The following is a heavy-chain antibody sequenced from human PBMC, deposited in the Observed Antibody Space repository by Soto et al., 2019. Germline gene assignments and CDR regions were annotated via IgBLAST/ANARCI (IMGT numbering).Heavy chain of an antibody. J-gene: IGHJ4*02. Sequence: QVQLVESGGGVVQPGRSLRLSCAASGFTFSSYGMHWVRQAPGKGLEWVAVIWYDGSNKYYADSVKGRFTISRDNSKNTLYLQMNSLRAEDTAVYYCAREQQQLYFDYWGQGTLVTVSS. V-gene: IGHV3-33*01. D-gene: IGHD6-13*01. CDR1: GFTFSSYG. CDR2: IWYDGSNK. CDR3: AREQQQLYFDY.